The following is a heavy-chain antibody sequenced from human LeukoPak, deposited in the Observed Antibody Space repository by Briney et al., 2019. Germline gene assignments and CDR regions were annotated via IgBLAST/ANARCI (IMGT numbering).Heavy chain of an antibody. CDR3: ARAPSEIGGYCPEYFRH. CDR2: IKSDGST. D-gene: IGHD2-21*01. V-gene: IGHV3-74*01. J-gene: IGHJ1*01. CDR1: GFTFSTYW. Sequence: GGSLRLSCAASGFTFSTYWMHWVRQAPGKGLVWVSRIKSDGSTNYADSVKGRFTISRDNAKNTVSLQMNSLRAEDTGVYYCARAPSEIGGYCPEYFRHWGQGTLVTVSS.